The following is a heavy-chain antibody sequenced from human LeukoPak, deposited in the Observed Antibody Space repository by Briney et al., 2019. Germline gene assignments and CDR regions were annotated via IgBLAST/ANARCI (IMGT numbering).Heavy chain of an antibody. CDR3: ARGPSGYHNT. CDR1: GFTFSSYE. CDR2: ISSSGSTI. V-gene: IGHV3-48*03. D-gene: IGHD5-12*01. J-gene: IGHJ4*02. Sequence: PGGSLRLPCAASGFTFSSYEMNWVRQAPGKGLEWVSYISSSGSTIYYADSVKDRFTISRDNAKNSLYLQMNSLRAEDTSVYYCARGPSGYHNTGGQGTLVTVSS.